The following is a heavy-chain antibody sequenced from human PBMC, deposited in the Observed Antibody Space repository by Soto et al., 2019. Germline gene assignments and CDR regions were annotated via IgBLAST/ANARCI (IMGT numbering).Heavy chain of an antibody. V-gene: IGHV3-73*01. CDR3: SRQASDFWSGKPQYYMDV. CDR2: IRSKGNNYAT. CDR1: GFTFSGSA. J-gene: IGHJ6*03. D-gene: IGHD3-3*01. Sequence: EVQLVESGGGLVQPGGSLKLSCAASGFTFSGSAMHWVRQASGKGLEWVGRIRSKGNNYATVYGASLKGRFTISRDDAKNTAYLQMNSLNTEDTAVYYCSRQASDFWSGKPQYYMDVWGKRTTVTVSS.